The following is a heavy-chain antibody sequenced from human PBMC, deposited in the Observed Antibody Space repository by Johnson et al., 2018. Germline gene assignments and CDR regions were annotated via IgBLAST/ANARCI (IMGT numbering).Heavy chain of an antibody. Sequence: VQLVQSGGGVVQPGRSLRLSCAASGFTFSSYAMHWVRQTTGKGLEWVSGIGTFGDPYYPGSVKGRFIVSRENAKNSLYLQMNSLRAGDTAVYYCVRAGGIVGADDALDIWGQGTMVTVSS. CDR3: VRAGGIVGADDALDI. J-gene: IGHJ3*02. D-gene: IGHD1-26*01. V-gene: IGHV3-13*05. CDR2: IGTFGDP. CDR1: GFTFSSYA.